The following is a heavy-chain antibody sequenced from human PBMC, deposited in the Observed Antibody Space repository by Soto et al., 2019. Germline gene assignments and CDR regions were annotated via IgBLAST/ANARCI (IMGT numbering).Heavy chain of an antibody. J-gene: IGHJ6*02. V-gene: IGHV1-69*06. CDR3: AKGRFMQWALSLYYYGMDV. CDR1: GGTFASYG. Sequence: SVKVSCKASGGTFASYGISWVRQAPGQGLEWMGGIIPIFGTVNYAQKFQGRVTISADKSTTTAYMELSSLRSEDTAVYYCAKGRFMQWALSLYYYGMDVWGQGTTVTVSS. CDR2: IIPIFGTV. D-gene: IGHD3-3*01.